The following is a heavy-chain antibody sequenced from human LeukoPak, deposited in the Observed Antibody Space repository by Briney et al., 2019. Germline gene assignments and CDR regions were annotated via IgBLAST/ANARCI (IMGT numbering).Heavy chain of an antibody. CDR1: GESFSSYY. CDR2: INHSGNT. Sequence: PSETLSLTCAVYGESFSSYYWSWIRQPPGKGLEWIGEINHSGNTNYNPDLKSRVTISVDTSKNQFSLNLSSVTAADTAVYYCARGSNSVAYWGQGTLVTVSS. J-gene: IGHJ4*02. V-gene: IGHV4-34*01. CDR3: ARGSNSVAY. D-gene: IGHD4-23*01.